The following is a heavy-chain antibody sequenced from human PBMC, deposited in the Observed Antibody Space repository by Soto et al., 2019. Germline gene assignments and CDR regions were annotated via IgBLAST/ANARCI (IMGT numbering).Heavy chain of an antibody. D-gene: IGHD5-12*01. CDR3: ARVLVDIVTTEDYYYYGTDV. CDR1: GYTFTSYG. V-gene: IGHV1-18*01. CDR2: ISPYNGNT. J-gene: IGHJ6*02. Sequence: ASVKVSCKASGYTFTSYGISCVRQAPGQGLEWMGWISPYNGNTYYAQKFQGRVTMTTDTSTSTAYMELRSLRSDDTAVYYCARVLVDIVTTEDYYYYGTDVWGQGTTVTVSS.